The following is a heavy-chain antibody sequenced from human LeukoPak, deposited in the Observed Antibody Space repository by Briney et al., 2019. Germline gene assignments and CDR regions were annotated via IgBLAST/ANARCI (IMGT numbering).Heavy chain of an antibody. J-gene: IGHJ6*02. Sequence: GASVKVSCKASGGTFSSYAISWVRQAPGQGLEWMGGIIPIFGTANYAQKSQGRVTITADESTSTAYMELRSLRSEDTAVYYCASTGYCSSTSCRYGMDVWGQGTTVTVSS. D-gene: IGHD2-2*01. V-gene: IGHV1-69*01. CDR3: ASTGYCSSTSCRYGMDV. CDR1: GGTFSSYA. CDR2: IIPIFGTA.